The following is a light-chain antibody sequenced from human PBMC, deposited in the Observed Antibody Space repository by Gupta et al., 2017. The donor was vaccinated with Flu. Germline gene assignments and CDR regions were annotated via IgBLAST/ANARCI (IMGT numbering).Light chain of an antibody. J-gene: IGKJ2*01. CDR2: EAS. V-gene: IGKV1-8*01. CDR1: QGINSY. Sequence: AIRMTQSPSSITASIGDRVTITCRASQGINSYVAWYQQKPGKAPDILIYEASSLQSGVPSRFSGSASGTEFTLTISSLQSEDFATYHCHQYDTYPHTFGQGTKLEIK. CDR3: HQYDTYPHT.